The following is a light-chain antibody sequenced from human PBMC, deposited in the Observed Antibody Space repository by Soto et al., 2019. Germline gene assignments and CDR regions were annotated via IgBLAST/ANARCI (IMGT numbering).Light chain of an antibody. J-gene: IGLJ2*01. CDR2: EVS. CDR1: SSDVGGYNY. Sequence: QSALTQPPSASGSPGQSVTISCTGTSSDVGGYNYVSWYQQHPGKAPTLMIYEVSKRPSGVPDRFSGSKSGNTASLTVSGLQAEDEADYYGSSYEGSKGVFGGGTKLTVL. V-gene: IGLV2-8*01. CDR3: SSYEGSKGV.